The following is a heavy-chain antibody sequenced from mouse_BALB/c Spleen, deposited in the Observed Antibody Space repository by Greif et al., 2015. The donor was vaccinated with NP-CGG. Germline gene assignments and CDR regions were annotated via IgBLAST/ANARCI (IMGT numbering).Heavy chain of an antibody. D-gene: IGHD2-4*01. Sequence: VQLQESGPELVKPGASVKISCRASGYSFTSYYIHWVKQRPGQGLEWIGWIFPGSGNTKYNEKFKGKATLTADTSSSTACMQLSSLTSEDSAVYFCARSITTGFAYWGQGTLVTVSA. CDR2: IFPGSGNT. J-gene: IGHJ3*01. CDR3: ARSITTGFAY. CDR1: GYSFTSYY. V-gene: IGHV1-66*01.